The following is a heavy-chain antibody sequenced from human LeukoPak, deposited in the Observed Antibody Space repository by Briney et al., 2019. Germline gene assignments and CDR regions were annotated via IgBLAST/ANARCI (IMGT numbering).Heavy chain of an antibody. D-gene: IGHD6-13*01. CDR2: IKQDGSEK. CDR3: ARGYSSSWYVGDYYYYYYMDV. V-gene: IGHV3-7*01. Sequence: GGSLRLSCAASGFTFSSYWMSWVRQAPGKGLEWVANIKQDGSEKYYVDSVKGRFTISRDNAKNSLYLQMNSLRAEDTAVYYCARGYSSSWYVGDYYYYYYMDVWGKGTTVTISS. J-gene: IGHJ6*03. CDR1: GFTFSSYW.